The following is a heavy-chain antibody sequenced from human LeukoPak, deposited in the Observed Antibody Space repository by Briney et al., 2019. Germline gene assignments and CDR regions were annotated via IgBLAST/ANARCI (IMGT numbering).Heavy chain of an antibody. D-gene: IGHD3/OR15-3a*01. CDR1: GGTFSSYA. Sequence: SVKVSCKASGGTFSSYAISWVRQAPGQGLEWMGGIIPIFGTANYAQKFQGRVTITTDESTSTAYMELSSLRSEDTAVYYCARALGPQGYPFDYWGQGTLVAVSS. V-gene: IGHV1-69*05. CDR2: IIPIFGTA. CDR3: ARALGPQGYPFDY. J-gene: IGHJ4*02.